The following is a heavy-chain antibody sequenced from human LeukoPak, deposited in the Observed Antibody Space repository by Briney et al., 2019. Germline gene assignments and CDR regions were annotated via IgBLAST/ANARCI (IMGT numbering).Heavy chain of an antibody. V-gene: IGHV3-11*01. CDR3: AKELEDIVVVTATNGAFDI. CDR1: GFTFSDYY. Sequence: GGSLRLSCAASGFTFSDYYMSWIRQAPGNGPKWVAYNSSRGSTIYYADSVKGRFTISRDNSKNTLYLQMNSLRAEDTAVYYCAKELEDIVVVTATNGAFDIWGQGTMVTVSS. J-gene: IGHJ3*02. D-gene: IGHD2-21*02. CDR2: NSSRGSTI.